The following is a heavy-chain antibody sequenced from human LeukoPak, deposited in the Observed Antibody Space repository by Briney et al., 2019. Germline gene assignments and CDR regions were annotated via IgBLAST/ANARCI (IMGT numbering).Heavy chain of an antibody. J-gene: IGHJ4*02. CDR2: INPSGGST. CDR1: GYTFTNYY. D-gene: IGHD3-22*01. V-gene: IGHV1-46*01. Sequence: ASVKVSCKASGYTFTNYYIHWVRQAPGQGLEWMGIINPSGGSTNYAQKFQGRVTMTRDTSTSTVYMELSSLRSDDTAVYYCARGGYYDSSGYSHDYWGQGTLVTVSS. CDR3: ARGGYYDSSGYSHDY.